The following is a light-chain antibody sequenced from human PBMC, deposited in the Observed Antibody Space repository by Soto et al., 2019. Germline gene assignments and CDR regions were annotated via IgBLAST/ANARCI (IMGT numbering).Light chain of an antibody. CDR2: DAS. Sequence: DNQMNQSPSTLSAYVGDRVTITCRASQSIRSWLAWYQQKPGKAPQLLIYDASNLESGVPSRFSGSGSGTEFTLTISSLQPDDFATYYCQQYDSFSKTFGRGTKV. CDR3: QQYDSFSKT. CDR1: QSIRSW. V-gene: IGKV1-5*01. J-gene: IGKJ1*01.